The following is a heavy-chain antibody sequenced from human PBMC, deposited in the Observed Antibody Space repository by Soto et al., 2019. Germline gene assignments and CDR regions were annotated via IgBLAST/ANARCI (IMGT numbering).Heavy chain of an antibody. D-gene: IGHD3-10*01. CDR2: IIPILGIA. J-gene: IGHJ6*03. CDR1: GGTFSSYA. Sequence: ASVKVSCKASGGTFSSYAISWVRQAPGQGLEWMGRIIPILGIANYAQKFQGGVTITADKSTSTAYMELSSLRSEDTAVYYCARDRPDYYGSGSPDYYYYMDVWGKGTTVTVSS. CDR3: ARDRPDYYGSGSPDYYYYMDV. V-gene: IGHV1-69*04.